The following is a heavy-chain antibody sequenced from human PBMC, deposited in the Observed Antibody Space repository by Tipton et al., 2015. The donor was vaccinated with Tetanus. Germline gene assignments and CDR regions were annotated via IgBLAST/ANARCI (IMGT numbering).Heavy chain of an antibody. Sequence: SLRLSCEVSGFTFNKYALSWVRQAPGKGLEWVSTISSSGNTTNYADSVKGRVTISRDLSMKTLYLQMNSLRAEDTAMYYCARWVKYGDCYLWFSFILQRGQGTLVTLSS. J-gene: IGHJ4*02. CDR2: ISSSGNTT. D-gene: IGHD2-21*02. V-gene: IGHV3-23*01. CDR3: ARWVKYGDCYLWFSFILQ. CDR1: GFTFNKYA.